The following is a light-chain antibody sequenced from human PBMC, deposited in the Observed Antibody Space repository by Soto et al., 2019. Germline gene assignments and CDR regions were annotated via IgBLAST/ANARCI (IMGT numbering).Light chain of an antibody. CDR1: SSDVGGYNY. J-gene: IGLJ2*01. CDR3: SSYTSSSTVV. V-gene: IGLV2-14*01. CDR2: DVS. Sequence: QSALTQPASVSGSPGQSITISCTGTSSDVGGYNYVSWYQQHPGKAPKLMIYDVSNRPSGVSNRFSGSKSVNTASLTISGLQAEDDAYYYCSSYTSSSTVVFGGGTKLTVL.